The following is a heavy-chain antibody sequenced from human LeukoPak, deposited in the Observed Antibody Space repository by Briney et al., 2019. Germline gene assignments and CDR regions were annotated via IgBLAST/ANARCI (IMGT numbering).Heavy chain of an antibody. Sequence: ASVKVSCKASGYTFTSYGISWVRQAPGQGLEWMGWISAYNGNTNYAQKLQGRVTMTTDTSTRTVYMELRSLRSDDTAVYYCARVNYYDNSGRGAFDIWGQGTMVTVPS. D-gene: IGHD3-22*01. CDR2: ISAYNGNT. CDR3: ARVNYYDNSGRGAFDI. CDR1: GYTFTSYG. J-gene: IGHJ3*02. V-gene: IGHV1-18*01.